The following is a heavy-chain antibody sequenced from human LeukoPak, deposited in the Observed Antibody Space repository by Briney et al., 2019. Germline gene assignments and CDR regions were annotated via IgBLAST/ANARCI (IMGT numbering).Heavy chain of an antibody. CDR1: GFTFSSYE. J-gene: IGHJ6*03. CDR2: ISSSGSTI. Sequence: PGGSLRLSCAASGFTFSSYEMNWVRQAPGKGLEWVSYISSSGSTIYYADSVKGRFTISRDNAKNSLYLQIDSLRAEDTAVYYCARDPYSGSYVDYYYYYMDVWGKGTTVTISS. D-gene: IGHD6-13*01. V-gene: IGHV3-48*03. CDR3: ARDPYSGSYVDYYYYYMDV.